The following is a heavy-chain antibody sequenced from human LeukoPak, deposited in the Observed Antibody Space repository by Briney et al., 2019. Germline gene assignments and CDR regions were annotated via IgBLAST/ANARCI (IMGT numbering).Heavy chain of an antibody. CDR1: GFTFSTFW. CDR3: AKVKRVGYCSSTSCYADNYYYYYYMDV. V-gene: IGHV3-23*01. CDR2: ISGSGGST. D-gene: IGHD2-2*01. J-gene: IGHJ6*03. Sequence: GGSLRLSCAASGFTFSTFWMSWVRQAPGKGLEWVSAISGSGGSTYYADSVKGRFTISRDNSKNTLYLQMNSLRAEDTAVYYCAKVKRVGYCSSTSCYADNYYYYYYMDVWGKGTTVTVSS.